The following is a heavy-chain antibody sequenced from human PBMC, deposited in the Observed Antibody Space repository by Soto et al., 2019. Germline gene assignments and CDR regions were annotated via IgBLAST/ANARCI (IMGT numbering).Heavy chain of an antibody. Sequence: QVQLVESGGGVVQPGRSLRLSCAASGFTFSSYGMHWVRQAPGKGLEWVAVIRYDGSNKYYADSVKGRVTIPRDNSKNTLYLQMNSRRAEDTAVYYCAREGSSAVCGVADYYYYMDVWGKGTTVTVSS. CDR2: IRYDGSNK. CDR1: GFTFSSYG. CDR3: AREGSSAVCGVADYYYYMDV. D-gene: IGHD3-3*01. J-gene: IGHJ6*03. V-gene: IGHV3-33*01.